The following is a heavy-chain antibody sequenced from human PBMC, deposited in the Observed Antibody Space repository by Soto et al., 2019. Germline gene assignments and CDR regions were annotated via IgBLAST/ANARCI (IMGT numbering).Heavy chain of an antibody. CDR1: GFTFSSYW. D-gene: IGHD3-3*01. V-gene: IGHV3-74*01. J-gene: IGHJ4*02. CDR2: INTDGSRI. Sequence: EVQLVESGGGLVQPGGSLRLSCSASGFTFSSYWMHWVRQVPGKGLVWVSRINTDGSRIDYADSVKGRFTISRDNAKNSLYLQMTSLRSDDTAVYYCVRLGSIPDIPDTIPFDHWGRGTLVTVSS. CDR3: VRLGSIPDIPDTIPFDH.